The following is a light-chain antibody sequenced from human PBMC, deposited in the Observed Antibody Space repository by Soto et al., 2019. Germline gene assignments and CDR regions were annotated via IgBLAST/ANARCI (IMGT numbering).Light chain of an antibody. CDR3: QQSYNTPPT. CDR2: WAS. V-gene: IGKV4-1*01. Sequence: DIVMTQSPDSLAVSLGERAAINCKSSQSVLYSSNNKNYLSWYQQKPGQPPKLLIYWASTRESGVPDRFSGSGSGTDFTLTISSLQAEDEAVYYCQQSYNTPPTFGGGTKVEIK. CDR1: QSVLYSSNNKNY. J-gene: IGKJ4*01.